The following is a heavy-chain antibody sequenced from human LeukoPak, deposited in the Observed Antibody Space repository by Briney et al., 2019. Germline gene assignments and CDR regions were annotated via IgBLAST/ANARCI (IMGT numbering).Heavy chain of an antibody. V-gene: IGHV3-7*01. CDR3: AILLGGVTTFDY. Sequence: GESLRLSCAGSGFTFSRSWMTWVRQAAGKGLEWVASINQDGSVEHYMDSVKGRFTISRDNAENSLYLQMNSLRAEDTAVYYCAILLGGVTTFDYWGQGTLVTVSS. CDR1: GFTFSRSW. J-gene: IGHJ4*02. CDR2: INQDGSVE. D-gene: IGHD4-11*01.